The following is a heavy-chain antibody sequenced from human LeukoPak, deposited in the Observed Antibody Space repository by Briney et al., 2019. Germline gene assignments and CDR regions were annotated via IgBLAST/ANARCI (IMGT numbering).Heavy chain of an antibody. J-gene: IGHJ4*02. D-gene: IGHD3-22*01. Sequence: VASVKVSCKASGYTFTGYYMHWVRQAPGQGLEWMGWINPNSGGTNYAQKFQGRVTMTRDTSISTAYMELSRLRSDDTAVYYCARGPDYYDSSGYYLNYWGQGTLVTVSS. CDR3: ARGPDYYDSSGYYLNY. CDR2: INPNSGGT. CDR1: GYTFTGYY. V-gene: IGHV1-2*02.